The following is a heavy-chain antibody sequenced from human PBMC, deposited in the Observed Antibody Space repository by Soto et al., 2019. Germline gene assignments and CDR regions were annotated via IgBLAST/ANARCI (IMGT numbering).Heavy chain of an antibody. D-gene: IGHD5-18*01. CDR3: ARRGSYGSYWFDP. V-gene: IGHV4-59*08. Sequence: PSETLSLTCTVSGGSISNYYWSWIRQPPGKGLEWIGYIYYSGSTNYNPSLKSRVTISVDTSKNQFSLKLSSVTAADTAVYYCARRGSYGSYWFDPWGQGTLVTVSS. CDR2: IYYSGST. CDR1: GGSISNYY. J-gene: IGHJ5*02.